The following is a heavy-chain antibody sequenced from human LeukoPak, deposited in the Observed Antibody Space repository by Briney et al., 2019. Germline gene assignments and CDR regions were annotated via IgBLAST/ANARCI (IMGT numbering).Heavy chain of an antibody. D-gene: IGHD3-22*01. Sequence: SETLSLTCTVSGGSISSGGYYWSWIRQHPGKGLEWIGYIYYSGTTSYNPSLKSRVSISFDTPKNQFFLKLNSVTAADTAVYYCAREMDYYDTGGYYLQWFDPWGQGTLVTVSS. CDR1: GGSISSGGYY. V-gene: IGHV4-31*03. CDR2: IYYSGTT. J-gene: IGHJ5*02. CDR3: AREMDYYDTGGYYLQWFDP.